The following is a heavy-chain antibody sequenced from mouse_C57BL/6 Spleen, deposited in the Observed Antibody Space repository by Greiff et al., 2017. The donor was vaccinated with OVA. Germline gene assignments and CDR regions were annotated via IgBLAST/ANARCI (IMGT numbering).Heavy chain of an antibody. CDR3: TAYYSNYVFDY. D-gene: IGHD2-5*01. CDR2: IDPETGGT. J-gene: IGHJ2*01. V-gene: IGHV1-15*01. Sequence: QVQLKESGAELVRPGASVTLSCKASGYTFTDYEMHWVKQTPVHGLEWIGAIDPETGGTAYNQKFKGKAILTADKSSSTAYMELRSLTSEDSAVYYCTAYYSNYVFDYWGQGTTLTVSS. CDR1: GYTFTDYE.